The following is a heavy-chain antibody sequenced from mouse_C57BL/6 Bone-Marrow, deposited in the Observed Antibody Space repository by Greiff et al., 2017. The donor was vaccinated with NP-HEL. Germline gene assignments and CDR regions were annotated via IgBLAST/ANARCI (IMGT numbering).Heavy chain of an antibody. J-gene: IGHJ2*01. CDR1: GYSITSGYY. CDR3: ARENYSNLFDY. Sequence: EVQLQESGPGLVKPSQSLSLTCSVTGYSITSGYYWNWIRQFPGNKLEWMGYISYDGSNNYNPSLKNRISITRDTSKNQFFLKLNSVTTEDTATYYCARENYSNLFDYWGQGTTLTVSS. CDR2: ISYDGSN. V-gene: IGHV3-6*01. D-gene: IGHD2-5*01.